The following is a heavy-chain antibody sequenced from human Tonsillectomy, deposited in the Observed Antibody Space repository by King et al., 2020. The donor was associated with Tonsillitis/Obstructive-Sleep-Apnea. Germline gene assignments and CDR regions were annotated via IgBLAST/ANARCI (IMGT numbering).Heavy chain of an antibody. V-gene: IGHV3-48*03. D-gene: IGHD2-2*01. CDR1: GFTFSSYE. J-gene: IGHJ6*02. CDR2: ISSSGSTI. CDR3: ARDKIVVLPAALSYYYYYGMDV. Sequence: VQLVESGGGLVQPGGSLRLSCAASGFTFSSYEMNWVRQAPGKGLEWVSYISSSGSTIYYADSVKGRFTNSRDNAKNSLYLQMNSLRAEDTAVYYCARDKIVVLPAALSYYYYYGMDVWGQGTTVTVSS.